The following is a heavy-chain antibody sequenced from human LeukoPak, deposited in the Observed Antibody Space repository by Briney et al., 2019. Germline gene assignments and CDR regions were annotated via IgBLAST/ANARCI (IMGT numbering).Heavy chain of an antibody. V-gene: IGHV3-21*01. CDR3: ARVFGQQLAFDP. Sequence: GGSLRLSCAASGFTFSSYSMNWGRQAPGKGLEWVSSISSSSSYIYYADSVKGRFTISRDNAKNSLYLQMNSLRAEDTAVYYCARVFGQQLAFDPWGQGTLVTVSS. CDR1: GFTFSSYS. J-gene: IGHJ5*02. D-gene: IGHD6-13*01. CDR2: ISSSSSYI.